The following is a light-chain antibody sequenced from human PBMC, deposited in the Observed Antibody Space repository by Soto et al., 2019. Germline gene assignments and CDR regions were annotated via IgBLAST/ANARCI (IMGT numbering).Light chain of an antibody. V-gene: IGKV3-11*01. CDR1: QSVGDY. CDR2: DAS. J-gene: IGKJ2*01. CDR3: QQRGNLYT. Sequence: EIVLTQSPAALSLSLGERATLSGRASQSVGDYLAWYQQQPGQPPRLLISDASNRAAGIPARFSGSGSGTDFTLTISSLEPEDFAVYYCQQRGNLYTFGHGTKLEIK.